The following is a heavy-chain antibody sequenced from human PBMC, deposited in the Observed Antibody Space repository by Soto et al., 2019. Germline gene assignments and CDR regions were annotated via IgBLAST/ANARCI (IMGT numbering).Heavy chain of an antibody. J-gene: IGHJ4*02. CDR1: GFTFSSYE. D-gene: IGHD2-21*02. CDR3: ARGGDYGGDSDYFDY. Sequence: QAGGSLRLSCAASGFTFSSYEMNWVRQAPGKGLEWVSYISSSGSVIYYADSVKGRFTISRDSAKNSLYLQMNSLRAEDTAVYYCARGGDYGGDSDYFDYWGQGTLVTVS. CDR2: ISSSGSVI. V-gene: IGHV3-48*03.